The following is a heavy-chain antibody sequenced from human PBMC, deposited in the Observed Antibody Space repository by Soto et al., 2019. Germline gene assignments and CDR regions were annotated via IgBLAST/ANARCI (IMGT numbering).Heavy chain of an antibody. D-gene: IGHD2-21*01. CDR1: GGSISDNNW. CDR3: AGHIGVPGTRGFDY. J-gene: IGHJ4*02. V-gene: IGHV4-4*02. Sequence: QVQLQESGPGLVRPSGTLSLTCAVSGGSISDNNWWSWVRQPPGKGLEWIGEIYRSGTANYNPSHNSRVTISMDKSKNLISLHLYSVTAADSAVYYCAGHIGVPGTRGFDYWGQGTLVTVSS. CDR2: IYRSGTA.